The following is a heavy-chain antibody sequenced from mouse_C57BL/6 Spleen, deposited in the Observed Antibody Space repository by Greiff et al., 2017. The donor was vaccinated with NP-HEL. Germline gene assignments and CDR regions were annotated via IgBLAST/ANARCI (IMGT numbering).Heavy chain of an antibody. CDR2: INSDGGST. CDR3: ARGGYYEAMDY. J-gene: IGHJ4*01. Sequence: DVKLVESGGGLVQPGESLKLSCESTEYEFPSHDMSWVRQTPEKRLELVAAINSDGGSTYYPDTMERRFIISRDNTKKTLYLQMSSRRSEDTAVYYCARGGYYEAMDYWGQGTSVTVSS. D-gene: IGHD2-3*01. CDR1: EYEFPSHD. V-gene: IGHV5-2*03.